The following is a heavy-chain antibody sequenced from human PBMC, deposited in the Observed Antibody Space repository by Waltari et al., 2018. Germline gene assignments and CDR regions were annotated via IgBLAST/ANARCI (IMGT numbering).Heavy chain of an antibody. CDR3: ARVYDSSGSYFDY. CDR1: GGSFSGYY. J-gene: IGHJ4*02. CDR2: SNHSGSN. V-gene: IGHV4-34*01. Sequence: QVQLQQWGAGLLKPSETLSLTCAVYGGSFSGYYWSWIRQPPGKGLEWIGESNHSGSNNYNPSLKSRVTISVDTSKNQFSLKLSSVTAADTAVYYCARVYDSSGSYFDYWGQGTLVTVSS. D-gene: IGHD3-22*01.